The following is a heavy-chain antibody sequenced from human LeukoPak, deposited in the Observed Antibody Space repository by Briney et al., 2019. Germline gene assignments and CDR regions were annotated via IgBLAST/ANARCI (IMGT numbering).Heavy chain of an antibody. Sequence: GGSLRLSCAASGFTFSSYWMSWVRQAPGKGLEWVANIEQDGSEKYYVDSVKGRFTISRDNAKNSLYLQMNSLRAEDTAVYYCARDGRFWSGYYSTYYFDYWGQGTLVTVSS. V-gene: IGHV3-7*01. CDR3: ARDGRFWSGYYSTYYFDY. CDR2: IEQDGSEK. D-gene: IGHD3-3*01. CDR1: GFTFSSYW. J-gene: IGHJ4*02.